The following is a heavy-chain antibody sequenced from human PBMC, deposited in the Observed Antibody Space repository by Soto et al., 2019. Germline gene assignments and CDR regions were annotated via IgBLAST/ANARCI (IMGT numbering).Heavy chain of an antibody. V-gene: IGHV3-21*04. CDR1: GFAFSSYA. CDR3: ARAFEGESKNERFFAQ. CDR2: ILTGSYT. J-gene: IGHJ4*02. Sequence: EVQLVESGGGLVRPGGSLRLSCEASGFAFSSYAMAWVRLAPGKGLEWVSSILTGSYTYYGDSVTGRSTVSRDSAKSSLYLHMNSVRTEDTAVYYGARAFEGESKNERFFAQWGQGNQRVVSS. D-gene: IGHD3-9*01.